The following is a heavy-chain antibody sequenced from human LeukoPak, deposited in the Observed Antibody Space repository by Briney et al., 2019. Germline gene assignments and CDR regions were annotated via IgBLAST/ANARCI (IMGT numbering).Heavy chain of an antibody. CDR3: ARGASSSWYGVGY. CDR2: ISIFNGNT. J-gene: IGHJ4*02. V-gene: IGHV1-18*01. D-gene: IGHD6-13*01. Sequence: GASVKVSCKASGYPFSSYGMSWVRQAPGQGLEWMGWISIFNGNTKYSQALQDRVTVTTDTSTNTAYMELRSLRSDDTAVYYCARGASSSWYGVGYWGQGTLVTVSS. CDR1: GYPFSSYG.